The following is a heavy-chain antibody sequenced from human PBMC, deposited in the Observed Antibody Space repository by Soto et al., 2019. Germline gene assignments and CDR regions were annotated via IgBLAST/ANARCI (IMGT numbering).Heavy chain of an antibody. CDR3: VRERGPFDDYDI. Sequence: GGSLRLSCAASGFRFSTYGMHWVRQAPGKGLEWVAVIWANGVNKYYADSVRGRFTISRDNSKNTLDLQMNSLRAEDTALYYCVRERGPFDDYDIWGPGTMVTVS. CDR2: IWANGVNK. V-gene: IGHV3-33*01. CDR1: GFRFSTYG. J-gene: IGHJ3*02.